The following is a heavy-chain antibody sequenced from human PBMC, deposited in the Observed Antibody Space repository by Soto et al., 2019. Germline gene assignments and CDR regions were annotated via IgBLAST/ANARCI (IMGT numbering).Heavy chain of an antibody. CDR2: ISSNGGST. Sequence: GGSLRLSCAASGFTFSTYAMHWVRQAPGKGLEYVSAISSNGGSTYYANSVKGRFTISRDNSKNTLYLQMGSLRAEDMAVYYCARGPGYYFDYWGQGT. J-gene: IGHJ4*02. CDR3: ARGPGYYFDY. CDR1: GFTFSTYA. V-gene: IGHV3-64*01.